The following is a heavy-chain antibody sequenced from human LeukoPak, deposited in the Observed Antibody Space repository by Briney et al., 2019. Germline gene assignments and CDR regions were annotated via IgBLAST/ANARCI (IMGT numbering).Heavy chain of an antibody. V-gene: IGHV3-20*04. D-gene: IGHD2-2*01. Sequence: GGSLRLSCAASGFTFDDYGMSWVRQAPGKGLEWVSGINWNGGSTGYADSVKGRFTISRDNAKNSLYLQMTSLRAEDTALYYCARALRCLRCTSCPSFYWGQGNPVTVSS. CDR1: GFTFDDYG. CDR3: ARALRCLRCTSCPSFY. CDR2: INWNGGST. J-gene: IGHJ4*02.